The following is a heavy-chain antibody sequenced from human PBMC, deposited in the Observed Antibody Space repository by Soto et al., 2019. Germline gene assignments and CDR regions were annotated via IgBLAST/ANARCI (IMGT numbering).Heavy chain of an antibody. CDR1: GGSISSGDYY. CDR3: AREFYTIFGLVTSTPPFGMDV. J-gene: IGHJ6*02. V-gene: IGHV4-30-4*02. CDR2: IYYSGST. D-gene: IGHD3-3*01. Sequence: SETLSLTCTVSGGSISSGDYYWSWIRQPPGKGLEWIGYIYYSGSTYYNPSLKSRVTISVDTSKNQFSLKLSSVTAADTAVYYCAREFYTIFGLVTSTPPFGMDVWGQGTTVTVSS.